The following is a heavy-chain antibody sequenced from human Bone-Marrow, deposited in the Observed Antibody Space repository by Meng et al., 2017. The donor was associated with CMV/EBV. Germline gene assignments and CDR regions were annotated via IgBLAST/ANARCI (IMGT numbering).Heavy chain of an antibody. D-gene: IGHD3-22*01. CDR1: GYSFSSHW. CDR3: ARQRGGYDSSGYYEY. CDR2: IYPGDSDT. Sequence: KVSCKGSGYSFSSHWIGWVRQMPGKGLEWMGIIYPGDSDTRVSLSLQGQVTISADKSINTAYLQWSSLKASDTAVYYCARQRGGYDSSGYYEYWGPGTLVTVSS. J-gene: IGHJ4*02. V-gene: IGHV5-51*01.